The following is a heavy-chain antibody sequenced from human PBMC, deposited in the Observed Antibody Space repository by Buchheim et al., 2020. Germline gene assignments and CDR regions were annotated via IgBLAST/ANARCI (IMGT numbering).Heavy chain of an antibody. CDR2: IDPSDSYT. V-gene: IGHV5-10-1*03. J-gene: IGHJ5*02. D-gene: IGHD6-19*01. CDR1: GYSFTSYW. CDR3: ARHFFGKQWLPDSNWFDP. Sequence: EVQLVQSGAEVKKPGESLRISCKGSGYSFTSYWISWMRQMPGKGLERMGRIDPSDSYTNYSPSFQGHVTISADKSISTAYLQWSSLKASDTAMYYCARHFFGKQWLPDSNWFDPWGQGTL.